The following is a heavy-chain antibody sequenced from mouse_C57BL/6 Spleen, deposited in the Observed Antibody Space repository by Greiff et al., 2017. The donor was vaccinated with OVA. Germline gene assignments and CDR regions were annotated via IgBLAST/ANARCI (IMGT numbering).Heavy chain of an antibody. V-gene: IGHV1-15*01. Sequence: QVHVKQSGAELVRPGASVTLSCKASGYTFTDYEMHWVKQTPVHGLEWIGAIDPETGGTAYNQKFKGKAILTADKSSSTAYMELRSLTSEDSAVYYCTRYSNLYFDYWGQGTTLTVSS. J-gene: IGHJ2*01. CDR3: TRYSNLYFDY. D-gene: IGHD2-5*01. CDR1: GYTFTDYE. CDR2: IDPETGGT.